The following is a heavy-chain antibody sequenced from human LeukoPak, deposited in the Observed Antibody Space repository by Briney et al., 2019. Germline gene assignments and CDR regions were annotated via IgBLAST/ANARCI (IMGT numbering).Heavy chain of an antibody. J-gene: IGHJ4*02. CDR2: INHGGST. CDR1: GGSFSGYY. D-gene: IGHD4-17*01. V-gene: IGHV4-34*01. Sequence: PSETLSLTCAVYGGSFSGYYWSWIRQPPGKGLEWIGEINHGGSTNYNPSLKSRVTISVDTSKNQFSLKLSSVTAADTAVYYCARGLRYFDYWGQGTLVTVSS. CDR3: ARGLRYFDY.